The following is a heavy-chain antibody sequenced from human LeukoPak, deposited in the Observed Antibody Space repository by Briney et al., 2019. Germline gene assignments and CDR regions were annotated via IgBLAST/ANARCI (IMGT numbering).Heavy chain of an antibody. Sequence: KPSETLSLTCTVSGGSISSSSYYWGWIRQPPRKGLEWIGSIYYSGSTYYNPSLKSRVTISVDTSKNQFSLKLSSVTAADTAVYYCATLSDYGDYYFDYWGQGTLVTVSS. D-gene: IGHD4-17*01. V-gene: IGHV4-39*01. J-gene: IGHJ4*02. CDR2: IYYSGST. CDR1: GGSISSSSYY. CDR3: ATLSDYGDYYFDY.